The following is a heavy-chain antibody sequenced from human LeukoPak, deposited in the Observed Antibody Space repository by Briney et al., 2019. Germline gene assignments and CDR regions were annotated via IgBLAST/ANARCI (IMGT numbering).Heavy chain of an antibody. D-gene: IGHD5-12*01. CDR3: ARRSGSNGYDWRY. V-gene: IGHV1-2*02. CDR1: GYTFTGYY. CDR2: INPNSGGT. Sequence: ASVKVSCKASGYTFTGYYMHWVRQAPGQGLEWMGWINPNSGGTNYAQKFQGRVTMTRDTSISTAYMELSRLRSDDTAVYYCARRSGSNGYDWRYWGQGTLVTVSS. J-gene: IGHJ4*02.